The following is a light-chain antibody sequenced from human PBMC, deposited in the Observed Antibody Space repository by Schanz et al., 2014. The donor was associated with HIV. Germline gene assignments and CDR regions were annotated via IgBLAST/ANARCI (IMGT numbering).Light chain of an antibody. CDR1: SSNIGGYNY. V-gene: IGLV2-8*01. J-gene: IGLJ3*02. CDR2: EVS. CDR3: SSYAGSNNFWV. Sequence: QSALTQPRSVSGSPGQSVSISCTGTSSNIGGYNYVSWYQQHPGKAPKLMIYEVSKRPFGVPDRFSGSKSGNTASLTVSGLQAEDEADYYCSSYAGSNNFWVFGGGTKLTVL.